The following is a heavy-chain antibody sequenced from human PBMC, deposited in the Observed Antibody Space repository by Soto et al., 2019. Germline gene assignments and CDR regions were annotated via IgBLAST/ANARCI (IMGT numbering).Heavy chain of an antibody. D-gene: IGHD1-1*01. J-gene: IGHJ4*02. CDR2: ISDRGDTT. Sequence: PWGSLRLSCAASGFTISSNAMYWVRQAPGKGLEWVSEISDRGDTTHYADSVKGRFTISRDTSKNTLYLQLNTLRADDTAVYYCAKDKPGTTSFDYWGQGALVTVSS. CDR3: AKDKPGTTSFDY. V-gene: IGHV3-23*01. CDR1: GFTISSNA.